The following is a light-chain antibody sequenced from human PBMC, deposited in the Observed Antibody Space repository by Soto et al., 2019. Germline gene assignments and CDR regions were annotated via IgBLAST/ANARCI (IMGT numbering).Light chain of an antibody. J-gene: IGKJ1*01. Sequence: DIQMTQSPSSLSASVGDRVTITCRASQSIDNYLNWYQQKPGKAPNLLIYAASTLLSGVPSRFSGRGSATHFTLTISSLKPEDFANYYCQQSYSSPETFGQGTKVEIK. CDR3: QQSYSSPET. CDR1: QSIDNY. CDR2: AAS. V-gene: IGKV1-39*01.